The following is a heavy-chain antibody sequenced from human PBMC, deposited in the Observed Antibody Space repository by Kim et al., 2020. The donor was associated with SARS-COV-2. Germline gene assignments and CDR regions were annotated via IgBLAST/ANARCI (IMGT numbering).Heavy chain of an antibody. Sequence: SETLSLTCTVSGGSISSSSYYWGWIRQPPGKGLEWIGSIFYSGRTYYNPSLKSRVTISVDTSKNQFSLKLSSVTAADTAVYFCATTVGYCSGGSCFDYWGQGTLVTVSS. V-gene: IGHV4-39*01. CDR3: ATTVGYCSGGSCFDY. J-gene: IGHJ4*02. D-gene: IGHD2-15*01. CDR2: IFYSGRT. CDR1: GGSISSSSYY.